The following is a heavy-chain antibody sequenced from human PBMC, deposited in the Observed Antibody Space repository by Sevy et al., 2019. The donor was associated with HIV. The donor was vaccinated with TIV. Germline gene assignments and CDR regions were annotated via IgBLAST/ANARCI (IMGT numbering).Heavy chain of an antibody. J-gene: IGHJ3*02. V-gene: IGHV1-18*01. Sequence: ASVKVSCKASGYTFTSYGISWVRQAPGQGLEWMGWISAYNGNTNYAQKLQGRVTMTTDTSTSTAYMGLRSLRSDDTAVYYCARDRSPYYYDSSGYGHDAFDIWGQGTMVTVSS. CDR3: ARDRSPYYYDSSGYGHDAFDI. CDR1: GYTFTSYG. D-gene: IGHD3-22*01. CDR2: ISAYNGNT.